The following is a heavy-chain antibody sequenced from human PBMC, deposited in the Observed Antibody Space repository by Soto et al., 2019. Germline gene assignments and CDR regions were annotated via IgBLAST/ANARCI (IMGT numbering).Heavy chain of an antibody. Sequence: QVHLEQSGAEVKKSGASVKVSCKGSGYDFTTYGITWVRQAPGQGLVWMAWISAHNGNTDYAQKLQGRVTVTRDTSKSTAYMELRSLRSDDTAVYYCARGRYGDYWGQGALVTVSS. CDR2: ISAHNGNT. CDR3: ARGRYGDY. V-gene: IGHV1-18*01. J-gene: IGHJ4*02. CDR1: GYDFTTYG. D-gene: IGHD1-1*01.